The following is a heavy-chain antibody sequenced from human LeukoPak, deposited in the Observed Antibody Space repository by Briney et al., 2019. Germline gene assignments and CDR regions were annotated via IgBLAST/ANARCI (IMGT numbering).Heavy chain of an antibody. CDR3: AKDQFGYGTDGFDI. V-gene: IGHV3-30*18. CDR1: GFTFSDYY. J-gene: IGHJ3*02. Sequence: GGSLRLSCAASGFTFSDYYMSWVRQAPGKGLEWVALISYNGGNKYYADSVKGRFTISRDNSKNTLYLQMNSLRAEETAVYYCAKDQFGYGTDGFDIWGQGTMVTVSS. D-gene: IGHD5-12*01. CDR2: ISYNGGNK.